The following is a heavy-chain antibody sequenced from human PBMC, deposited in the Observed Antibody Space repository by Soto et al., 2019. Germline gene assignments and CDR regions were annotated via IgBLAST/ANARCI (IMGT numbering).Heavy chain of an antibody. Sequence: PWETLSLTCTVSGVSISSGDYYWSWIRQPPGKGLEWIGYIYYSGSTYYNPSLKSRVTISVDTSKNQFSLKLSSVTAADTAVYYGARLLRGANWYFDRWGRGTRVPVSS. CDR1: GVSISSGDYY. D-gene: IGHD3-10*01. V-gene: IGHV4-30-4*01. CDR3: ARLLRGANWYFDR. CDR2: IYYSGST. J-gene: IGHJ2*01.